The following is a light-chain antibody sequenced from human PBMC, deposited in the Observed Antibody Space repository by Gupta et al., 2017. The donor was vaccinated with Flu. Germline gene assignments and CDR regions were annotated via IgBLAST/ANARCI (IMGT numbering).Light chain of an antibody. J-gene: IGKJ1*01. CDR2: TAS. Sequence: EIVMTQSPATLSVSPGETATLSCRASQSVSSNLAWYQQKPGQAPGLLIYTASTRAPGISARFSGSGSGTEFTLTSSSRQSEDFAVYYWQQYSNRQTFGQGTKVEIK. CDR1: QSVSSN. CDR3: QQYSNRQT. V-gene: IGKV3-15*01.